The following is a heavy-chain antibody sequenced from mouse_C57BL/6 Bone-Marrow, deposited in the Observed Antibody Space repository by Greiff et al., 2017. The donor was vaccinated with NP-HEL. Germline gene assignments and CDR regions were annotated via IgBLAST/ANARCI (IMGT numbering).Heavy chain of an antibody. V-gene: IGHV5-6*01. J-gene: IGHJ3*01. CDR1: GFTFSSYG. CDR3: ARHGGYLFAY. CDR2: ISSGGSYT. D-gene: IGHD2-2*01. Sequence: EVQLVESGGDLVKPGGSLKLSCAASGFTFSSYGMSWVRQTPDKRLEWVATISSGGSYTYYPDSVKGRFTISRDNAKNTLYLQMSSLKSEDTAMYYCARHGGYLFAYWGQGTLVTVSA.